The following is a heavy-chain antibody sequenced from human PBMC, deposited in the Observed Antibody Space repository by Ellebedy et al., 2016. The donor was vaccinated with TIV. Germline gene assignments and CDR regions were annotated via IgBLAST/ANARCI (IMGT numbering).Heavy chain of an antibody. CDR1: GFTFSDYY. D-gene: IGHD3-22*01. J-gene: IGHJ4*02. CDR3: ASYYYDSSGYAFDY. Sequence: GESLKISCAASGFTFSDYYMSWIRQAPGKGLEWVSYIRSSSSYTNYADSVKGRFTISRDNAKNSLYLQMKSLRAEDTAVYYCASYYYDSSGYAFDYWGQGTLVTVSS. CDR2: IRSSSSYT. V-gene: IGHV3-11*06.